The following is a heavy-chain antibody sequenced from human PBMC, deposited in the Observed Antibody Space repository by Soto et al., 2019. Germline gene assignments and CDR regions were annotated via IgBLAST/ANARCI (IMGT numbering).Heavy chain of an antibody. J-gene: IGHJ4*02. D-gene: IGHD2-21*01. CDR1: DGSISSSSYY. Sequence: SETLSLTCTVPDGSISSSSYYWCWILHPPGKGLEWLGSIYYSGSTYYNPSLKSRVTISVDTSKNQFSLKLSSVTAADTAVYFCARWHAITPTFDYWGQGTLVTVSS. V-gene: IGHV4-39*01. CDR3: ARWHAITPTFDY. CDR2: IYYSGST.